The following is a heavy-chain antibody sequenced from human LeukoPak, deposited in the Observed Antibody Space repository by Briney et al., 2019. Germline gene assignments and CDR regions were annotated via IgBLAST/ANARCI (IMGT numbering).Heavy chain of an antibody. D-gene: IGHD4-17*01. CDR2: IYYSGST. J-gene: IGHJ4*02. CDR1: GGSISSSSYY. Sequence: PSETLSLTCTVSGGSISSSSYYWGWIRQPPGKGLEWIGSIYYSGSTYYNPSLKSRVTISVDTSKNQFSLKLSSVTAADTAVYYCARGQNSPTVTTAPDYWGQGTLVTVSS. V-gene: IGHV4-39*07. CDR3: ARGQNSPTVTTAPDY.